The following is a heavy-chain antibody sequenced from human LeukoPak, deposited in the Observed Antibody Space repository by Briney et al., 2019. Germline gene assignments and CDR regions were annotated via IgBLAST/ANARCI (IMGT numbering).Heavy chain of an antibody. Sequence: SETLSLTCTVSGGSISSSSYFWGWIRQPPGKGLEWIGIAHYNGNTYYSPSLKSRVTISLDTSNNQFSLKLSSVTAADTAVYYCARRRRTMIWFDPWGRGTLVTVSS. CDR3: ARRRRTMIWFDP. CDR1: GGSISSSSYF. D-gene: IGHD1-1*01. V-gene: IGHV4-39*01. J-gene: IGHJ5*02. CDR2: AHYNGNT.